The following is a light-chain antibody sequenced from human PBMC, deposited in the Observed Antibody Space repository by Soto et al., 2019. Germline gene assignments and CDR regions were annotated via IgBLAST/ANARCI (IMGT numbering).Light chain of an antibody. CDR1: QTVSSSY. CDR3: QQFCPSPIYT. J-gene: IGKJ2*01. Sequence: EIVLTQSPGTLSLSPGERATLSCRASQTVSSSYLAWYQQKPGQAPRLLIFGASTRATGIPGRFSGIASGTDFTLTISRLEPEGFAVYYCQQFCPSPIYTFCQGTNLEIK. V-gene: IGKV3-20*01. CDR2: GAS.